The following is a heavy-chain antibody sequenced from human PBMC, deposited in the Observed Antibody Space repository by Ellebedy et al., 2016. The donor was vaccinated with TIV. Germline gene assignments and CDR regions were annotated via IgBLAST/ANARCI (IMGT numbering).Heavy chain of an antibody. V-gene: IGHV4-59*01. CDR3: ARDPALPRGRFDP. J-gene: IGHJ5*02. CDR2: IYNGDNT. CDR1: GGVISRYY. Sequence: MPSETLSLTCTVSGGVISRYYWTWIRQSPGKALEWIGYIYNGDNTKYNPSLHSRVTISQDTSKNQFSLKLTSVTAADAAVYYCARDPALPRGRFDPWGQGILVTVSS.